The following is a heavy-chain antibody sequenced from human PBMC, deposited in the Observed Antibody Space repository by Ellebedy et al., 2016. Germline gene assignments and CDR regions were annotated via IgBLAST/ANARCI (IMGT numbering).Heavy chain of an antibody. CDR1: GYSFSNYW. CDR3: ATYGGLDV. V-gene: IGHV5-51*01. J-gene: IGHJ6*04. CDR2: IYPRDSDT. Sequence: KVSCXASGYSFSNYWIGWVRQMPGKGLEWMGVIYPRDSDTRYSQSFKGHIIISADTSSSTAYLQWTSLKASDSAVYYCATYGGLDVWGKGTTVTVSS. D-gene: IGHD2-21*01.